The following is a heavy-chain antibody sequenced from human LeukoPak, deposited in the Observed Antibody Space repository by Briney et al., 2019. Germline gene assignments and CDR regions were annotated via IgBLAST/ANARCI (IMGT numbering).Heavy chain of an antibody. D-gene: IGHD6-13*01. CDR3: ASLPIAAAGGWFDP. CDR1: GGSFSGYY. CDR2: INHSGST. Sequence: KPSETLSLTCAVYGGSFSGYYWSWIRQPPGKGLEWIGEINHSGSTNYNPSLKSRVTISVDTSKNQFSLKLSSVTAADTAVYYCASLPIAAAGGWFDPWGQETLVTVSS. V-gene: IGHV4-34*01. J-gene: IGHJ5*02.